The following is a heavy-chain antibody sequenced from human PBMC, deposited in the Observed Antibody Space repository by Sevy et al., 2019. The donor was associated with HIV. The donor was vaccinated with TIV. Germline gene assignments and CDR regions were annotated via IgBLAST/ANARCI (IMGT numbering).Heavy chain of an antibody. CDR3: ARRAIAAAGSDY. J-gene: IGHJ4*02. V-gene: IGHV4-34*01. Sequence: SETLSLTCAVYGGSFSGYYWSWIRQPPGKGLEWIGEINHSGSTNYNPSLKSRVTISGDTSKNQFSLKLSSVTAADTAVYYWARRAIAAAGSDYWGQGTLVAVSS. D-gene: IGHD6-13*01. CDR2: INHSGST. CDR1: GGSFSGYY.